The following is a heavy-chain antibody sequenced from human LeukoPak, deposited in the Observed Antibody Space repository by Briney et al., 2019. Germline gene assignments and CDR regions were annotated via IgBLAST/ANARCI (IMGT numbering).Heavy chain of an antibody. V-gene: IGHV3-64D*09. D-gene: IGHD6-19*01. J-gene: IGHJ4*02. CDR3: VKGRDSSGWFGFDY. CDR2: INSNGGTT. CDR1: GFTFSSYA. Sequence: GGSLRLSCSASGFTFSSYAMHWVRQAPGKGLEYVSAINSNGGTTYYADSVKGRFTISRDNSKNTLYLQMTSLRAEDTAVYYCVKGRDSSGWFGFDYWGQGTLVTVSS.